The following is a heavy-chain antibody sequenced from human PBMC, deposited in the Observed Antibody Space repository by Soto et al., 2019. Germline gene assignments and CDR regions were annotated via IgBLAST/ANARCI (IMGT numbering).Heavy chain of an antibody. D-gene: IGHD2-2*02. CDR1: GGSFSSYA. V-gene: IGHV1-69*13. Sequence: SLNVSCKXCGGSFSSYAISWVRQAPGQGLEWMGGIIPIFGTANYAQKFQGRVTITADESTSTAYMELSSLRSEDTAVYYCASLYPYFDYWGQGTLVTVSS. J-gene: IGHJ4*02. CDR3: ASLYPYFDY. CDR2: IIPIFGTA.